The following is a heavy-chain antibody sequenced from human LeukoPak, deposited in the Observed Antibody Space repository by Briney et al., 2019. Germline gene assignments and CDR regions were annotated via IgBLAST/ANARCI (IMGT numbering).Heavy chain of an antibody. CDR1: GFTFSSYE. Sequence: GGSLRLSCAASGFTFSSYEMNWVRQAPGKGLEWVSYISSSGSTIYYADSVKGRFTISRDNAKNSLYLQMNSLRAEDTAAYYCARYDYYYYMDVWGKGTTVTVSS. J-gene: IGHJ6*03. V-gene: IGHV3-48*03. CDR3: ARYDYYYYMDV. CDR2: ISSSGSTI.